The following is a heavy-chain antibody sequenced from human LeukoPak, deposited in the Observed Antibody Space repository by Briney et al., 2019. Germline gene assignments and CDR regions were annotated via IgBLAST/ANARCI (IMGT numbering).Heavy chain of an antibody. CDR3: ARQRRSVLLFDY. CDR2: MNPNSGNT. J-gene: IGHJ4*02. Sequence: ASVKVSCKASGYTFTSYDINWVRQATGQGLEWMGWMNPNSGNTGYAQKFQGRVTMTRDTSISTAYMELSRLRSDDTAVYYCARQRRSVLLFDYWGQGTLVTVSS. D-gene: IGHD6-25*01. CDR1: GYTFTSYD. V-gene: IGHV1-8*01.